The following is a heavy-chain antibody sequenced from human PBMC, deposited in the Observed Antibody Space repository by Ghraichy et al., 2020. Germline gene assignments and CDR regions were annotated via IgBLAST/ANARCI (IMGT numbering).Heavy chain of an antibody. J-gene: IGHJ6*02. CDR3: ARVKWRGDPFPYYGLDI. V-gene: IGHV4-34*01. CDR1: NGSFNGYY. D-gene: IGHD3-16*01. CDR2: IDHSGDT. Sequence: SQTLSLTCGVYNGSFNGYYWSWIRQPPGKGLEWIGEIDHSGDTYYNPSLRSRVTLSADTSKSQFSLKVTSLTAADTAVYYCARVKWRGDPFPYYGLDIWGQGTAVTVSS.